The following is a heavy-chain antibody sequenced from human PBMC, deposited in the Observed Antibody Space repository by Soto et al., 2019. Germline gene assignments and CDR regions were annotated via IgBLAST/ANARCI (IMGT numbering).Heavy chain of an antibody. CDR1: GYTFASYG. J-gene: IGHJ4*02. CDR2: ISGYSGNT. CDR3: AIYHLELFRFDY. V-gene: IGHV1-18*04. D-gene: IGHD2-2*01. Sequence: ASVKVSCKASGYTFASYGINWVRQAPGQGLEWMGWISGYSGNTNYAQKFQGRVIMTTDTSTSTAYMELRSLRSDDTAMYFCAIYHLELFRFDYWGQGTLVTVSS.